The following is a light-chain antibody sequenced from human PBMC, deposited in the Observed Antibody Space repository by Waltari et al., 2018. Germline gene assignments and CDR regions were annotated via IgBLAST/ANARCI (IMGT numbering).Light chain of an antibody. Sequence: QSALTQPRSVSGSPGQSVTISCTGTSSDVGGYNYVSWYQQLPGKAPKLIIYEINKRPPGGPGRCTGSKSGNTASLTISGLQAEDEADYYCCSYAGSYTFGVFGGGTKVTVL. CDR1: SSDVGGYNY. J-gene: IGLJ2*01. CDR2: EIN. CDR3: CSYAGSYTFGV. V-gene: IGLV2-11*01.